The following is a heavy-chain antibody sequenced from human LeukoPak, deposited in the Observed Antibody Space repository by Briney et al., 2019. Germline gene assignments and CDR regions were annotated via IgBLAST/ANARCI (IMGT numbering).Heavy chain of an antibody. Sequence: GGSLRLSCAASGFTFSSYSMNWVRQAPGKGLVWVSRINSDESSTDYADSVKGRFTISRDNAKNTLYLQMNSLRAEDTAVYYCARGRGSYGWFDPWGQGTLVTVSS. D-gene: IGHD3-10*01. CDR3: ARGRGSYGWFDP. J-gene: IGHJ5*02. CDR2: INSDESST. V-gene: IGHV3-74*01. CDR1: GFTFSSYS.